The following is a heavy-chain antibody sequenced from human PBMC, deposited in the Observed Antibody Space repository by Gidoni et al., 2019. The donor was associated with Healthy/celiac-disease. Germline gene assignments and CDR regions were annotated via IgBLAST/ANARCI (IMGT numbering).Heavy chain of an antibody. CDR3: ARGVPVVVVAATRGRNWFDP. Sequence: QVQLVQSGAEVKKPGASVKVSCKASGYTFTSYAMHWVRQAPGQRLEWMGWINAGNGNTKYSPKFQGRVTIPRDTSASTAYMELSSLRSEDTAVYYCARGVPVVVVAATRGRNWFDPWGQGTLVTVSS. CDR1: GYTFTSYA. D-gene: IGHD2-15*01. CDR2: INAGNGNT. V-gene: IGHV1-3*01. J-gene: IGHJ5*02.